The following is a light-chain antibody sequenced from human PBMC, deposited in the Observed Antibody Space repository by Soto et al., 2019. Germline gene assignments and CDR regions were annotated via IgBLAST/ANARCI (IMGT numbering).Light chain of an antibody. V-gene: IGKV3-20*01. J-gene: IGKJ4*01. Sequence: ESVLTQSPRTLSLSPGERATLSCRASQSVSSSHLTWYQQQPGQAPRLLIYGPSNRTTVIPDRFSGSGSGTDFTLTIDRLEPEDFAVYYCQQYGTSLNFGGGTKVDIK. CDR3: QQYGTSLN. CDR2: GPS. CDR1: QSVSSSH.